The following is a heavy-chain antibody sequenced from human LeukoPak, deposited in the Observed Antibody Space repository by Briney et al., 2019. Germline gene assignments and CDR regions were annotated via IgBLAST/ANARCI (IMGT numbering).Heavy chain of an antibody. V-gene: IGHV3-11*04. Sequence: GGSLRLSCAASGFTFSDYYMSWIRQAPGKGLGWVSYISSSGSTIYYADSVKGRFTISRDNAKNSLYLQMNSLRAEDTAVYYCARDGERFLEWLLSNYYYYMDVWGKGTTVTVSS. CDR2: ISSSGSTI. CDR3: ARDGERFLEWLLSNYYYYMDV. J-gene: IGHJ6*03. CDR1: GFTFSDYY. D-gene: IGHD3-3*01.